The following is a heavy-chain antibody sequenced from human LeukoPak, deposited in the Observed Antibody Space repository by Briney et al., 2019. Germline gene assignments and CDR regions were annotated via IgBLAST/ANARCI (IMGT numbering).Heavy chain of an antibody. J-gene: IGHJ6*03. D-gene: IGHD3-22*01. V-gene: IGHV1-8*03. Sequence: GASVEVSCKASGYTFTSYDINWVRQATGQGLEWIGWMNPNSGNTGYAQKLQGRVTITRNTSISTAYMELSSLRSEDTAVYYYARANYYYDSSGYYYYYYYMDVWGKGTTVTVSS. CDR3: ARANYYYDSSGYYYYYYYMDV. CDR2: MNPNSGNT. CDR1: GYTFTSYD.